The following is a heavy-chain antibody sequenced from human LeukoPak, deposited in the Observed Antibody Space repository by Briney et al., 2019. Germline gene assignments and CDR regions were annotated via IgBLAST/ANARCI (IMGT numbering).Heavy chain of an antibody. CDR1: GFTFNTYS. J-gene: IGHJ4*02. D-gene: IGHD2-2*01. CDR3: VRGCPSTSAACHDY. Sequence: PGGSLRLSCAASGFTFNTYSMNWVRQAPGKGLEWVSHISSSSGSIYYADSVRGRFTISRDNAKNSVSLQMSSLRAEDTAVYYCVRGCPSTSAACHDYWGQGTLVTVSS. CDR2: ISSSSGSI. V-gene: IGHV3-48*04.